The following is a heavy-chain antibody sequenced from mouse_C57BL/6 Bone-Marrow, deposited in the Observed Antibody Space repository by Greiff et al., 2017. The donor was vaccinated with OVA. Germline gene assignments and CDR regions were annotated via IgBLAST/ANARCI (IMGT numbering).Heavy chain of an antibody. CDR1: GFTFSNYW. CDR2: IRLKSDNYAT. V-gene: IGHV6-3*01. CDR3: TASLRYFDV. Sequence: DVKLVESGGGLVQPGGSMKLSCVASGFTFSNYWMNWVRQSPEKGLEWVAQIRLKSDNYATHYAESVKGRFTISRDDSKSSVYLQMNNLRAEDTGIYYCTASLRYFDVWGTGTTVTVSS. J-gene: IGHJ1*03.